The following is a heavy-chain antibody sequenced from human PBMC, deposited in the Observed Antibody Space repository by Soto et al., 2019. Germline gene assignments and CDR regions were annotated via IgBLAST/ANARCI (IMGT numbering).Heavy chain of an antibody. CDR3: ARMGGSFLDS. D-gene: IGHD1-26*01. Sequence: QVQLVQSGAEVKKPGSSVKVSCKASGGTFSSYAITWVRQAPGQGLDWMGEIIPIFGATNFEQKCQGRVTIPADKSTTTAYTELSSLTSEDTAVYYCARMGGSFLDSWGQGTLVTVAS. CDR2: IIPIFGAT. V-gene: IGHV1-69*06. CDR1: GGTFSSYA. J-gene: IGHJ5*01.